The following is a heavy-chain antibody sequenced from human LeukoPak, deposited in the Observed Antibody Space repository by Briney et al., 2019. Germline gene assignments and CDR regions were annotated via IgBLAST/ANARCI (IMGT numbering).Heavy chain of an antibody. CDR3: ARGTGSLRAFDI. V-gene: IGHV4-34*01. Sequence: PSETLSLTCAVYGGSFSGYYWSWIRQPPGKGLEWIGEINHSGSTNYNPSLKSRVTISVDTSKNQFSLKLSSVTAADTAVYYCARGTGSLRAFDIWGQGTMVTVSS. CDR2: INHSGST. J-gene: IGHJ3*02. CDR1: GGSFSGYY. D-gene: IGHD7-27*01.